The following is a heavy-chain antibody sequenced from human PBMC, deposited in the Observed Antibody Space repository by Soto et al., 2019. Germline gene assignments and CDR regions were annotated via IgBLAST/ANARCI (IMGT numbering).Heavy chain of an antibody. J-gene: IGHJ4*02. CDR1: GFTFNIYG. CDR2: ISYDGSNQ. V-gene: IGHV3-30*18. Sequence: VGSLRLSCAASGFTFNIYGMHWVRQAPDKGLEWVALISYDGSNQYYADSVKGRFTISRDNSKNTPFLQMNSLRADDTAVYYCAKDQASGQGSFDSWGQGTLVTVSS. CDR3: AKDQASGQGSFDS.